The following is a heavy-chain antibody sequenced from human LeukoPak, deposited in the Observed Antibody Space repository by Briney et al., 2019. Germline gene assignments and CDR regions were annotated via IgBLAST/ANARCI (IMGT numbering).Heavy chain of an antibody. V-gene: IGHV1-2*02. CDR2: INPNSGGT. D-gene: IGHD2-8*01. CDR3: ARSAEHCNNGVCFTDYYMDV. J-gene: IGHJ6*03. CDR1: GYTFSGYN. Sequence: ASVKVSCKASGYTFSGYNMHWVRQAPGQGLEWMGWINPNSGGTNYAQKFQGRVTMTRDTSITTAYMELSSLTSDDTAVYFCARSAEHCNNGVCFTDYYMDVWGKGTTVTVSS.